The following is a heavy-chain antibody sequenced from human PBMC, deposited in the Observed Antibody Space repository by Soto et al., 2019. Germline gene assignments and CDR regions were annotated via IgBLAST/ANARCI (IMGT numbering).Heavy chain of an antibody. J-gene: IGHJ4*02. Sequence: QVQVVESGGGLVKPGGSLRLSCGASGFTFSDYYMNWIRQAPGKGLEWVSYISSSSDYTKYADSVKGRFTISRDNAKSSLYLQMNSLRAEDTAVYYCARGGVRGTTSRGQVYNWGQGTLVTVSS. D-gene: IGHD1-7*01. CDR1: GFTFSDYY. V-gene: IGHV3-11*06. CDR3: ARGGVRGTTSRGQVYN. CDR2: ISSSSDYT.